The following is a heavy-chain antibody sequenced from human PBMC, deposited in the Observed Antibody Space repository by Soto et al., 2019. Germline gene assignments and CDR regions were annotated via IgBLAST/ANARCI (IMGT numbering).Heavy chain of an antibody. J-gene: IGHJ6*02. Sequence: QLQLQESGPGLVKPSETLSLTCTVSGGSISSSSYYWGWIHQPPGKGLEWIGSIYYSGSTYYNPSLKSRVTISVDTSKNQFSLKLSSVTAADTAVYYCARDNWNYNYYYGMDVWGQGTTVTVSS. CDR2: IYYSGST. CDR3: ARDNWNYNYYYGMDV. V-gene: IGHV4-39*02. D-gene: IGHD1-20*01. CDR1: GGSISSSSYY.